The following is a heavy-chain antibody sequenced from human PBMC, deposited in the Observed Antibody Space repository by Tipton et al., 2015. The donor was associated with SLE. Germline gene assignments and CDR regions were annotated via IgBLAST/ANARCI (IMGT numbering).Heavy chain of an antibody. CDR2: IYHSGST. CDR1: GGSISSGYY. CDR3: ARGLNYDYVWGSYRGEYAFDI. V-gene: IGHV4-38-2*02. D-gene: IGHD3-16*02. Sequence: TLSLTCTVSGGSISSGYYWGWIRQPPGKGLEWIGSIYHSGSTYYNPSLKSRVTISVDTSNNQFSLKLSSVTAADTAVYYCARGLNYDYVWGSYRGEYAFDIWGQGTMVTVSS. J-gene: IGHJ3*02.